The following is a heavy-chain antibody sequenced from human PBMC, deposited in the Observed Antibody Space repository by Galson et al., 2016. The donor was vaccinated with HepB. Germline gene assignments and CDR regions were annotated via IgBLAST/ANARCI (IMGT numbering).Heavy chain of an antibody. D-gene: IGHD3-16*01. CDR2: ISGSGGST. V-gene: IGHV3-23*01. CDR1: GFTFSSYA. Sequence: SLRLSCAASGFTFSSYAMSWVRQAPGKGLEWVSAISGSGGSTYYADSVKGRFTTSRDNSKNTPYLYMNNLTAGDTAIYYCGKHGGFDYWGQGALVTVSS. CDR3: GKHGGFDY. J-gene: IGHJ4*02.